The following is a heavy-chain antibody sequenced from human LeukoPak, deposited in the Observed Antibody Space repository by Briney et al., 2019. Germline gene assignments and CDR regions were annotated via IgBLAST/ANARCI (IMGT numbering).Heavy chain of an antibody. CDR3: AREGFSAPYYDSSGFYN. V-gene: IGHV3-7*01. D-gene: IGHD3-22*01. CDR1: GFTFSSSW. J-gene: IGHJ4*02. CDR2: IKQEGSEK. Sequence: PGGCLRLSCAASGFTFSSSWMSSVRQAPGNGMELVANIKQEGSEKYYVDSVKGRFTISRDNGKNSLFLQMNSLRAEDTAVYYCAREGFSAPYYDSSGFYNWGQGTLVTVSS.